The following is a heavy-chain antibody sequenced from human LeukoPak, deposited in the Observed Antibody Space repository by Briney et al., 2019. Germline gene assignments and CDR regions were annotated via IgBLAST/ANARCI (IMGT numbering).Heavy chain of an antibody. Sequence: GGSLRLSCAASGFTVSSNYMSWVRQAPGKGLEWVSVIYSDGRTYYADSVKGRFTISRDNAKNSLYLQMNSLRDEDTAVYYCARDRGGSWLQYNWFDPWGQGTLVTVSS. CDR2: IYSDGRT. J-gene: IGHJ5*02. V-gene: IGHV3-53*01. CDR3: ARDRGGSWLQYNWFDP. CDR1: GFTVSSNY. D-gene: IGHD6-13*01.